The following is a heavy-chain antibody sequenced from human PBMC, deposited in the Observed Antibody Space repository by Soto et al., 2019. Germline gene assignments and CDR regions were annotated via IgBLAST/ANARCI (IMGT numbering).Heavy chain of an antibody. Sequence: SETLSLTCSVSGDSISEYSWSWIRQPPGKGLEWIGYISYSGSTNYNPSLKNRVTISIDTSKNQFSLKLTSVTAADTAVYYCARLRPSVGVDYWGQGTLVTVSS. CDR2: ISYSGST. J-gene: IGHJ4*02. CDR3: ARLRPSVGVDY. D-gene: IGHD2-15*01. CDR1: GDSISEYS. V-gene: IGHV4-59*08.